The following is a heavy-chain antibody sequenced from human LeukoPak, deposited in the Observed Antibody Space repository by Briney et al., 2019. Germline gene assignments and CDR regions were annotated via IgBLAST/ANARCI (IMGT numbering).Heavy chain of an antibody. D-gene: IGHD3-3*01. V-gene: IGHV4-59*01. J-gene: IGHJ4*02. CDR1: GGSISSYY. CDR2: IYYSGST. CDR3: ARGPLRFLEYYLDY. Sequence: SETLSLTCTVSGGSISSYYWSWIRQPPGKGLEWIGYIYYSGSTNYNPSLKSRVTISVDTSKNQFSLNLRSVTAADTAVYYCARGPLRFLEYYLDYWGQGTLVTVSS.